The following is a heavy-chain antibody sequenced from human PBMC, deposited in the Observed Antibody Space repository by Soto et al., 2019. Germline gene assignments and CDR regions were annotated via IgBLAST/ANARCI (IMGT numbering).Heavy chain of an antibody. V-gene: IGHV3-23*01. CDR3: AKGRGQKWNFDY. J-gene: IGHJ4*02. CDR2: ISGSGGTK. Sequence: EVQVLESGGGSVQPGGSLRLSCAASGFTFSSYAMHWVRRPPGKGLEWVSSISGSGGTKYYADSVKGRFSISRDSVVNTLYLQMNSLRAEDTAVYYCAKGRGQKWNFDYWGQGTLVTVSP. D-gene: IGHD3-10*01. CDR1: GFTFSSYA.